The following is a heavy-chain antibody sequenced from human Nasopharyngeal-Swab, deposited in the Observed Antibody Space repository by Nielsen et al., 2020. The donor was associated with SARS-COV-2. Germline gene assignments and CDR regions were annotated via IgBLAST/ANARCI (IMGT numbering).Heavy chain of an antibody. V-gene: IGHV4-39*01. Sequence: SEPLPLTCTVSGGSISSHSYYWPWIRKPPGKGPEWIGHIFYTGSTHYNPSLRSRVTTSVDTSKNQFSLELRSVTAADTGVYFCARLNYDFGGLYGVDVWGQGTTVTVSS. D-gene: IGHD3-3*01. CDR2: IFYTGST. CDR3: ARLNYDFGGLYGVDV. J-gene: IGHJ6*02. CDR1: GGSISSHSYY.